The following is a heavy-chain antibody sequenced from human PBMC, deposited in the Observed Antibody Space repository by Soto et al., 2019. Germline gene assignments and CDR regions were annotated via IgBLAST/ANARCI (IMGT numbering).Heavy chain of an antibody. V-gene: IGHV3-21*01. Sequence: PGGSLILSCAASGFPFSSYSMNWVRQAPGKGLEWVSSISSSSSYIYYADSVKGRFTISRDNAKISLYLQMNSLRAEDTAVYYCARSYDFWSGHLTRNWFDPWGQGTLVTVSS. D-gene: IGHD3-3*01. CDR2: ISSSSSYI. CDR3: ARSYDFWSGHLTRNWFDP. CDR1: GFPFSSYS. J-gene: IGHJ5*02.